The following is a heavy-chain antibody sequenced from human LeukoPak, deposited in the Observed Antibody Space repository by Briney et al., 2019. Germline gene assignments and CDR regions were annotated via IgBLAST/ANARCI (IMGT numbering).Heavy chain of an antibody. D-gene: IGHD3-3*01. CDR2: ISYDGSNK. V-gene: IGHV3-30-3*01. CDR3: ARASMAMPYYDFWSGYLTSASPDWFDP. J-gene: IGHJ5*02. Sequence: GGSLRLSCAASGLTFSGYDMHWVRQAPGKGPEWVAVISYDGSNKYYADSVKGRFTISRDNSKNTLYLQMNSLRAEDTAVYYCARASMAMPYYDFWSGYLTSASPDWFDPWGQGTLVTVSS. CDR1: GLTFSGYD.